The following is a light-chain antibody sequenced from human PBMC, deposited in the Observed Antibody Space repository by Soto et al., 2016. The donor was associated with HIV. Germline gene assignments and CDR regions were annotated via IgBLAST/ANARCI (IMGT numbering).Light chain of an antibody. CDR1: QSLVHSNGDTY. CDR2: RVS. Sequence: DVVMTQSPLSLPVTLGQTASISCRSSQSLVHSNGDTYLIWFQQRPGQSPRRLIYRVSNRESGVPDRFSGSGSGTDFTLKVSRVEADDVGVYYCMQHTHWPWSFGQGTKVEIK. CDR3: MQHTHWPWS. V-gene: IGKV2-30*02. J-gene: IGKJ1*01.